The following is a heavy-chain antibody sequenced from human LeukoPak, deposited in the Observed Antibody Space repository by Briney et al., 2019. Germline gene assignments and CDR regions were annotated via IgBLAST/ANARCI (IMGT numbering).Heavy chain of an antibody. CDR1: GFTFSSYS. V-gene: IGHV3-21*01. Sequence: GGSLRLSCAASGFTFSSYSMNWVRQAPGKGLEWVSSISSSSSYIYYADSVKGRFTISRDNAENSLYLQMNSLRAEDTAVYYCARDQWLALGYWGQGTLVTVSS. CDR3: ARDQWLALGY. CDR2: ISSSSSYI. J-gene: IGHJ4*02. D-gene: IGHD6-19*01.